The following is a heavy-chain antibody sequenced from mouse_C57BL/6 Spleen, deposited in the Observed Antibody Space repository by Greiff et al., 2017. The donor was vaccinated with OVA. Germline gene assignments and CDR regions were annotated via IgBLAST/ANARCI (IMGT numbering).Heavy chain of an antibody. CDR3: VRTLSTVVDTGYFDV. V-gene: IGHV10-1*01. J-gene: IGHJ1*03. Sequence: EVKVIESGGGLVQPKGSLKLSCAASGFSFNTYAMNWVRQAPGKGLEWVARIRSKSNNYATYYADSVKDRFTISRDDSESMLYLQMNNLKTEDTAMDYCVRTLSTVVDTGYFDVWGTGTTVTVSS. D-gene: IGHD1-1*01. CDR1: GFSFNTYA. CDR2: IRSKSNNYAT.